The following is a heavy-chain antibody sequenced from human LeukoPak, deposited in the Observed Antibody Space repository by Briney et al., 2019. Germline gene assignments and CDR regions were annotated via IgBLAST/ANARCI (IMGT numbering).Heavy chain of an antibody. CDR2: IYPNSGGT. V-gene: IGHV1-2*02. J-gene: IGHJ5*02. CDR1: GYTFTDYY. D-gene: IGHD3-16*01. Sequence: GASVKVSCKASGYTFTDYYMHWVRQAPGQGLEWMGWIYPNSGGTNYAQKFQGRVTMTRDTSISTAYMELSGLRSDDTAVYYCAREGGGGLSNWFDPWGQGTLVTVSS. CDR3: AREGGGGLSNWFDP.